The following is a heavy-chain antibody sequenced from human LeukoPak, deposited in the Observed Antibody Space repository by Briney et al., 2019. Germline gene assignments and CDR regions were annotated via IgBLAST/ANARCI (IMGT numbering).Heavy chain of an antibody. D-gene: IGHD1-1*01. V-gene: IGHV4-38-2*02. CDR3: ANLTPDSTTPTDF. Sequence: SETLSLTCTVSGYSISNGYYWGWIRQPPGKGLEWVGTIYDSGTTYSNPSLKSRVTLSVDTSKNQFSLKVSSVTAADTAVYYCANLTPDSTTPTDFWGQGTLVTVSS. J-gene: IGHJ4*02. CDR2: IYDSGTT. CDR1: GYSISNGYY.